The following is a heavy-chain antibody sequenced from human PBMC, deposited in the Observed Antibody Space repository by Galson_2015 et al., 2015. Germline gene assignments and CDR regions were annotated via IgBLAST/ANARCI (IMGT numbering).Heavy chain of an antibody. V-gene: IGHV1-3*01. J-gene: IGHJ4*02. Sequence: SVKVSCKASGYTFTTYAIHWVRQAPGQGLEWMGWIDLVNGNTKYPQKFQGRVSFTRDTSASTAYIEVNILTSEDTAVYYCARYGSGSFAYWGQGTLVTVSS. D-gene: IGHD3-10*01. CDR1: GYTFTTYA. CDR3: ARYGSGSFAY. CDR2: IDLVNGNT.